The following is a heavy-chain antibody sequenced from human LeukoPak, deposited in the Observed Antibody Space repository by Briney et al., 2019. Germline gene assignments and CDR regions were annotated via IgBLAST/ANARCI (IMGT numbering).Heavy chain of an antibody. CDR3: ARHLGKSGDNYDAFDI. V-gene: IGHV4-59*08. D-gene: IGHD4/OR15-4a*01. J-gene: IGHJ3*02. Sequence: SETLSLTCTLSGGSLSVYYSGWVRQRPGGGLGWVGFFYYGGNTHYNSSFKSRVTLSVDMSKTQFSLKLSSVTAAETLVYYCARHLGKSGDNYDAFDIWGQGTMVTVSS. CDR2: FYYGGNT. CDR1: GGSLSVYY.